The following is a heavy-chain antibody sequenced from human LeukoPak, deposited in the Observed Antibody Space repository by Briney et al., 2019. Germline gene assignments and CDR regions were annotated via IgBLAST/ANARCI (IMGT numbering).Heavy chain of an antibody. V-gene: IGHV4-34*01. D-gene: IGHD3-22*01. Sequence: PSETLSLTCAVYGGSFSGHYWSWIRQPPGKGLEWIGEINHSGISTYNPSLKSRVTMSVDTSKNQFSLELSSVTAADTAIYYCASRPRDSSAYFYFLYFDFWGQGILVTVSS. CDR3: ASRPRDSSAYFYFLYFDF. J-gene: IGHJ4*02. CDR2: INHSGIS. CDR1: GGSFSGHY.